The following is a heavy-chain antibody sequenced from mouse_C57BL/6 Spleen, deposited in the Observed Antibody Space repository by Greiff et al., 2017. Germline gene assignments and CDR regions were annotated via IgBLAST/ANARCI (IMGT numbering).Heavy chain of an antibody. J-gene: IGHJ2*01. CDR2: ISGGGGNT. D-gene: IGHD1-1*01. CDR1: GFTFSSYT. V-gene: IGHV5-9*01. Sequence: EVKLVESGGGLVKPGGSLKLSCAASGFTFSSYTMSWVRQTPEKRLEWVATISGGGGNTYYPDSVKGRFTISRDNAKNTLYLQMSSLRSEDTALYYCARRYGSIYFDDWGQGTTLTVSS. CDR3: ARRYGSIYFDD.